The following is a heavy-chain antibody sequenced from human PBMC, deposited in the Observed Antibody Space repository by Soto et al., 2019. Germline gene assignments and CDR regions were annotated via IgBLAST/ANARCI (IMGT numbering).Heavy chain of an antibody. V-gene: IGHV3-33*01. J-gene: IGHJ6*02. Sequence: QVQLVESGGGVVQPGRSLRLSCAASGFTFSSYGMHWVRQAPGKGLEWAAVIWYDGSNKYYADSVKGRFTISRDNSKNTMYLEMNSLRAEDTAVYDCARDRGYCSSTSCPIGMDVWGQGTTVTVSS. CDR2: IWYDGSNK. CDR3: ARDRGYCSSTSCPIGMDV. D-gene: IGHD2-2*03. CDR1: GFTFSSYG.